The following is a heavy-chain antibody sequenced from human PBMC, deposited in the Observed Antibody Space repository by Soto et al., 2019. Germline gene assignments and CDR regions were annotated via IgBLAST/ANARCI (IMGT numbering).Heavy chain of an antibody. Sequence: SCKGSGYSFTSYWISWVRQMPGKGLEWMGRIDPSDSYTNYSPSFQGHVTISADKSISTAYLQWSSLKASDTAMYYCARISGYCTNGVCYLVAFDIWGQGTMVTVS. CDR1: GYSFTSYW. D-gene: IGHD2-8*01. CDR2: IDPSDSYT. V-gene: IGHV5-10-1*01. J-gene: IGHJ3*02. CDR3: ARISGYCTNGVCYLVAFDI.